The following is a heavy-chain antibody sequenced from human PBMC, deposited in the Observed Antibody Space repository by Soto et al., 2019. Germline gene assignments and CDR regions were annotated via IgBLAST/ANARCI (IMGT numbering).Heavy chain of an antibody. J-gene: IGHJ4*02. CDR3: VPGRQLVLDY. CDR2: IRSKAYGGTT. CDR1: GFTFGDYA. V-gene: IGHV3-49*03. Sequence: QPGGSLRLSCTAPGFTFGDYAMSWFRQAPGKGLEWVGFIRSKAYGGTTEYAASVKGRFTISRDDSKSIAYLQMISLRAEDTAVYYCVPGRQLVLDYWGQGTVVTVSS. D-gene: IGHD6-13*01.